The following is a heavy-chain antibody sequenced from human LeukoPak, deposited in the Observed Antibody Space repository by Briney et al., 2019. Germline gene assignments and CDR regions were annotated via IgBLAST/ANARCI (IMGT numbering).Heavy chain of an antibody. CDR3: ARRLAVTRDYFDP. CDR1: GASVGSGAYY. Sequence: KSSQTLSLTCVVSGASVGSGAYYWSWLRQPAGEGLQWIGHVYSTGTTNYNPSPGSRVSISLNTPKKQFSLEMTSVTAADTAVYYCARRLAVTRDYFDPWGQGILVTVSS. V-gene: IGHV4-61*09. CDR2: VYSTGTT. D-gene: IGHD4-17*01. J-gene: IGHJ5*02.